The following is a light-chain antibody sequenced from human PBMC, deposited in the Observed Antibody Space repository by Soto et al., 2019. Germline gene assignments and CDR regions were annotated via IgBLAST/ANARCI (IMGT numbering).Light chain of an antibody. CDR2: DAS. Sequence: EIVLTQSPATLSLSPGERATLSCRASQSVSRYLAWYQQKPGQAPRLLIYDASNRATGIATRFSGSGSWTDFTPAIRRLEPEDFAVYYCQPRSNWPPTFGKGTKLEIK. CDR3: QPRSNWPPT. J-gene: IGKJ2*01. V-gene: IGKV3-11*01. CDR1: QSVSRY.